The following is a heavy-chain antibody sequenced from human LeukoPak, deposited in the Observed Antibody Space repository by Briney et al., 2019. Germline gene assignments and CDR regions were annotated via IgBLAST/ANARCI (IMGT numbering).Heavy chain of an antibody. CDR3: ARVGGDAFDI. D-gene: IGHD3-16*01. Sequence: GGSLRLSCAASGFTFDDYAMHWVRQAPGKGLEWVANIKQDGSEKYYVDSVKGRFTISRDNAKNSLYLQMNSLRAEDTAVYYCARVGGDAFDIWGQGTMVAVSS. CDR1: GFTFDDYA. J-gene: IGHJ3*02. CDR2: IKQDGSEK. V-gene: IGHV3-7*01.